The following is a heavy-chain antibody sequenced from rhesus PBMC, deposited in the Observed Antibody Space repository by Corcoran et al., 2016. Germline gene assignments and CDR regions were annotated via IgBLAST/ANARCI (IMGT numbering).Heavy chain of an antibody. CDR1: GFTFGSDA. CDR3: VRGPIFGLVTPTYFEF. Sequence: QVQLVQSGAEVKKPGASVKVSCKASGFTFGSDAINWARQAPGQGLEWMGVIIPLVCITNYAEKFQGRVTITADTSTSTAYMELGRLRSEDTAVYYCVRGPIFGLVTPTYFEFWGQGALVTVSS. J-gene: IGHJ1*01. CDR2: IIPLVCIT. D-gene: IGHD3-3*01. V-gene: IGHV1-198*02.